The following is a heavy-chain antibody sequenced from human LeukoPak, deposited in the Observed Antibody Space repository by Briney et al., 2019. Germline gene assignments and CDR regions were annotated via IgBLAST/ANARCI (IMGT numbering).Heavy chain of an antibody. V-gene: IGHV1-2*02. D-gene: IGHD3-22*01. Sequence: ASVKVSCKASGYTFTGYYMHWVRQAPGQGIEWMGWINPNSGGTNYAQKFQGRVTMTRDTSISTAYMELSRLRSDDTAVYYCARAIPDYYDSSGYGGSEIWGQGTMVTVSS. CDR2: INPNSGGT. J-gene: IGHJ3*02. CDR1: GYTFTGYY. CDR3: ARAIPDYYDSSGYGGSEI.